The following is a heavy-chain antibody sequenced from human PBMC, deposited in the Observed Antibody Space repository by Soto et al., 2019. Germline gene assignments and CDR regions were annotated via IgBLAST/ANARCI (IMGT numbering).Heavy chain of an antibody. CDR1: GGTFSSYA. V-gene: IGHV1-69*06. J-gene: IGHJ3*02. Sequence: QVQLVQSGPEVKKPGSSGKVSCKASGGTFSSYAISWLRQALGQGLRWMGGIIPIFGTANYAQKFQGRVTITADKSTSTAYMELSSLRSEDTAVYYCARSQYSGSYHAFDIWGQGTMVTVSS. CDR2: IIPIFGTA. D-gene: IGHD1-26*01. CDR3: ARSQYSGSYHAFDI.